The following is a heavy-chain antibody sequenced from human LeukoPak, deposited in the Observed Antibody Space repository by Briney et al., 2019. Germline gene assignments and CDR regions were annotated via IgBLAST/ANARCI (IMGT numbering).Heavy chain of an antibody. D-gene: IGHD6-19*01. V-gene: IGHV1-46*01. CDR2: INPSGGST. CDR3: ARVAMTVASTHAFDI. J-gene: IGHJ3*02. CDR1: GYTFTSYY. Sequence: GASVKVSCKASGYTFTSYYMHWVRQAPGQGLEWMGIINPSGGSTSYAQKFQGRVTMTRDTSTSTVYMELSSLRSEDTAVYYCARVAMTVASTHAFDIWGQGTMVTVSS.